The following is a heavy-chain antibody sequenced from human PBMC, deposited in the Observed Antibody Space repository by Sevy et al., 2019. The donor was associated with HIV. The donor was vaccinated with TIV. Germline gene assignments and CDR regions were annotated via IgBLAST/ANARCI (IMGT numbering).Heavy chain of an antibody. CDR2: ISYDGSNK. D-gene: IGHD3-22*01. V-gene: IGHV3-30*04. J-gene: IGHJ4*02. CDR1: GFTFSSYA. Sequence: RAGGSLRLSCAASGFTFSSYAMHWVRQAPGKGLEWVAVISYDGSNKYYADSVKGRFTISRDNSKNTLYLQMNSLRAEDTAVYYCARDRRITMIVVVTETIDYWGQGTLVTVSS. CDR3: ARDRRITMIVVVTETIDY.